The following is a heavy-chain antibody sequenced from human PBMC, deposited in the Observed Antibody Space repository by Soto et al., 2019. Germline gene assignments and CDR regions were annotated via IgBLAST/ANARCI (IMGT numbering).Heavy chain of an antibody. CDR3: VSSRDGYSDDAFDI. CDR2: IYYSGST. CDR1: GGSISSYY. J-gene: IGHJ3*02. Sequence: SATLSLTCTVSGGSISSYYWSWIRQPPGKGLEWIGYIYYSGSTNYNPSLKSRVTISVDTSKNQFSLKLSSVTAADTAVYYCVSSRDGYSDDAFDIWGQGTMVTVSS. V-gene: IGHV4-59*01. D-gene: IGHD4-4*01.